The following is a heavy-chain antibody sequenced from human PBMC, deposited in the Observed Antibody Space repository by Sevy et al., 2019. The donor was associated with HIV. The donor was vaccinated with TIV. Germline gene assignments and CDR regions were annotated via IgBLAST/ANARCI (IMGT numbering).Heavy chain of an antibody. J-gene: IGHJ3*02. Sequence: ASVKVSCKASGGTFSSYAISWVRQAPGQGLEWMGGIIPIFGTANYAQKFQGRVTITADKSTSTAYTELSSLRSEDTAVYYCARGARDLLWFGELSIAFDIWGQGTMVTVSS. CDR2: IIPIFGTA. CDR1: GGTFSSYA. D-gene: IGHD3-10*01. V-gene: IGHV1-69*06. CDR3: ARGARDLLWFGELSIAFDI.